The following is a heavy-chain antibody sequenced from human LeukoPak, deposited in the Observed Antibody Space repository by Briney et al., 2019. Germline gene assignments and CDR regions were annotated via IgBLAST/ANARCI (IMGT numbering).Heavy chain of an antibody. CDR1: GFTVSSNY. CDR2: IYSGGST. CDR3: AKDVFPGGYDGY. J-gene: IGHJ4*02. D-gene: IGHD5-12*01. V-gene: IGHV3-53*05. Sequence: GGSLRLSCAASGFTVSSNYMSWVRQAPGKGLEWVSVIYSGGSTYYADSVKGRFTISRGNSKNTLYLQMNSLRAEDTAVYYCAKDVFPGGYDGYWGQGTLVTVSS.